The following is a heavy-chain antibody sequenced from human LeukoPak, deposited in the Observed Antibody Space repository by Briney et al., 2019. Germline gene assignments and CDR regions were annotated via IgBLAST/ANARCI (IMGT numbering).Heavy chain of an antibody. CDR3: AGSYSSSWYDDPTDDAFDI. Sequence: SETLSLTCTVSGGSISSSRYYWGWIRQPPGKGLEWIGSIYYSGSTDYNPSLKSRVSISVDTSKNQFSVKLRSVTAADTAVYYCAGSYSSSWYDDPTDDAFDIWGQGTMVTVSS. J-gene: IGHJ3*02. CDR1: GGSISSSRYY. D-gene: IGHD6-13*01. CDR2: IYYSGST. V-gene: IGHV4-39*07.